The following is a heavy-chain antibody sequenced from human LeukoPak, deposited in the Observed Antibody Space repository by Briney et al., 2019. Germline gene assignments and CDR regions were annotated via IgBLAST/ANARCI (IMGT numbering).Heavy chain of an antibody. CDR1: GFTFSSYG. CDR3: AKAPYSTSWYDWGRFDY. J-gene: IGHJ4*02. CDR2: ISYDGSNK. V-gene: IGHV3-30*18. D-gene: IGHD6-13*01. Sequence: GGSLRLSCAASGFTFSSYGMHWVRQAPGKGLEWVAVISYDGSNKYYADSVKGRFTISRDNSKNTLYLQMNSLRADDTAVYYCAKAPYSTSWYDWGRFDYWGQGTLVTVSS.